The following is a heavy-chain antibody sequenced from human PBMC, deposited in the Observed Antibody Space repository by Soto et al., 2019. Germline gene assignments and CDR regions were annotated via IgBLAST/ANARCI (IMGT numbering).Heavy chain of an antibody. CDR3: ARIGGRGDSGYAPPDY. D-gene: IGHD5-12*01. J-gene: IGHJ4*02. CDR1: GFTFSSYG. V-gene: IGHV3-33*01. Sequence: QVQLVESGGGVVQPGRSLRLSCAASGFTFSSYGMHWVRQAPGKGLEWVAFMRYDGSNEYYADSVKGRFTIFRDNSKDTLYLQMNSLRAEDTAVYYCARIGGRGDSGYAPPDYLGQGTLVTVSS. CDR2: MRYDGSNE.